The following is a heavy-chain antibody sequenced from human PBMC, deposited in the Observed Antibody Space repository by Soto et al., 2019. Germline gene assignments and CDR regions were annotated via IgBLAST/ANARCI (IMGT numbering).Heavy chain of an antibody. V-gene: IGHV4-59*01. CDR1: CGSISSYY. J-gene: IGHJ6*02. Sequence: PSETLSLTCTFSCGSISSYYWSWIRQPPGKGLEWIGYIYYSGSTNYNPSLKSRVTISVDTSKNQFSLKLSSVTAADTAVYYCARERYYGMDVWGQGTTVTVSS. CDR3: ARERYYGMDV. CDR2: IYYSGST.